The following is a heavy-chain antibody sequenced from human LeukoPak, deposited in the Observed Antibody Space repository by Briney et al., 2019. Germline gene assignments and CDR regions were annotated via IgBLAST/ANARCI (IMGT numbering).Heavy chain of an antibody. J-gene: IGHJ4*02. CDR3: ASPLRTNGVCYTCPFDY. Sequence: QSGGSLRLSCAASGFTFSSYAMSWVRQAPGKGLEWVSAISGSGGSTYYADSVKGRFTISRDNSKNTLYLQMNSPRAEDTAVYYCASPLRTNGVCYTCPFDYWGQGTLVTISS. V-gene: IGHV3-23*01. CDR2: ISGSGGST. CDR1: GFTFSSYA. D-gene: IGHD2-8*01.